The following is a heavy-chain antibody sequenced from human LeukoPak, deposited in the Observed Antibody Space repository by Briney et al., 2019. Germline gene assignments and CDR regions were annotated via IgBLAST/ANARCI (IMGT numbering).Heavy chain of an antibody. CDR1: GFTFSSYS. J-gene: IGHJ4*02. Sequence: GGSLRLSCAASGFTFSSYSMNWVRQAPGKGLEWVSSISSSSSYIYYADSVKGRFTISRDNAKNSLYLQMNSLRAEDTAVYYCAREGRYYYDSSGYAYWGQGTLVTVSS. CDR2: ISSSSSYI. D-gene: IGHD3-22*01. V-gene: IGHV3-21*01. CDR3: AREGRYYYDSSGYAY.